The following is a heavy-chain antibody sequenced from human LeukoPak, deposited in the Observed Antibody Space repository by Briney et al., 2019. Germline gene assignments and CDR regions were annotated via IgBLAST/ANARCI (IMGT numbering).Heavy chain of an antibody. D-gene: IGHD6-13*01. CDR3: AKGNVAAAGYYYYGMDV. J-gene: IGHJ6*02. V-gene: IGHV3-23*01. Sequence: PGGSLRLSCAAAGFTLNNYALIWVRQAPGKGLEWVSGISGPGGSTYYADSVKGRFTISRDNSKNTLYLQMNSLRAEDTAVYYCAKGNVAAAGYYYYGMDVWGQGTTVTVSS. CDR1: GFTLNNYA. CDR2: ISGPGGST.